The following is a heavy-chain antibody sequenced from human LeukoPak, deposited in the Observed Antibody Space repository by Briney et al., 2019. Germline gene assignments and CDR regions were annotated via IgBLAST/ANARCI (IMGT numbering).Heavy chain of an antibody. Sequence: SETLSLTCIVSGASISSDYWSWIRQPPGKGLEWIGYIFFSGSTYYNPSLKSRVTISVDTSKNQFSLKLSSVTAADTAVYYCARDVAAAADAFDIWGQGTMVTVSS. CDR2: IFFSGST. V-gene: IGHV4-59*12. J-gene: IGHJ3*02. CDR1: GASISSDY. D-gene: IGHD6-13*01. CDR3: ARDVAAAADAFDI.